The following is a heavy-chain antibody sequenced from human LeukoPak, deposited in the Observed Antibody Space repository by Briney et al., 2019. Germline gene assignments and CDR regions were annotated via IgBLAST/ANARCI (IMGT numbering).Heavy chain of an antibody. Sequence: SETLSLTCTVSGGSITRSSYYWGWIRQPPGKGLEWIGTIYYSGSSYYNSSLKSRVNISVDKSKNQFSLKLSSVTAADTAVYYCTRHLDILVAPGASHEKYFDYWGQGTLVTVSS. CDR3: TRHLDILVAPGASHEKYFDY. J-gene: IGHJ4*02. CDR2: IYYSGSS. D-gene: IGHD2-2*03. V-gene: IGHV4-39*01. CDR1: GGSITRSSYY.